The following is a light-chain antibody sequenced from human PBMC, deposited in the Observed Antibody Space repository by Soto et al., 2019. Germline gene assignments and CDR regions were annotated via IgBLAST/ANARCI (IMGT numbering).Light chain of an antibody. V-gene: IGLV1-40*01. J-gene: IGLJ2*01. CDR1: SSNIGAGYD. Sequence: QPVLTQPPSVSGATGQRVTISCTGSSSNIGAGYDVHWYQQLPGTAPKLLIYGNSNRPSGVPDRFSGSKSGTSASLAITGLQAEDEADYYCQSYDSSLSGQEVFGGGTKLTVL. CDR3: QSYDSSLSGQEV. CDR2: GNS.